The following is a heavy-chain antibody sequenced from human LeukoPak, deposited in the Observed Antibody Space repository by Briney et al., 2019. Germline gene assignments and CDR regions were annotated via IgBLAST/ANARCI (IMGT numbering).Heavy chain of an antibody. V-gene: IGHV3-30*04. Sequence: PGGSLRLSCAASGFTFSSHAIHWVRQAPGKGLEWVAFISYDGSKNYYADSVKGRFTISRGNSRNTLYLQMNSLRAEGTAVYYCARDSSGDYAVDYWGQGTLVSVSS. CDR3: ARDSSGDYAVDY. CDR1: GFTFSSHA. D-gene: IGHD4-17*01. CDR2: ISYDGSKN. J-gene: IGHJ4*02.